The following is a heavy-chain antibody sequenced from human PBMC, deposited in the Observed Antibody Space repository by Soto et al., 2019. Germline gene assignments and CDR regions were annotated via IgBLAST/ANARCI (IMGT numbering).Heavy chain of an antibody. Sequence: QVQLQESGPGLVKPSETLSLTCTVSGGSISGYYWSWIRQSPEQGLEWIGHVYYSGSTKYNPALKSRGTISVDTSKNQFSLNLRSVSAADTAVYYCAMTVTTLCHWFDPWGQGILVTVSS. J-gene: IGHJ5*02. D-gene: IGHD4-4*01. CDR1: GGSISGYY. V-gene: IGHV4-59*08. CDR3: AMTVTTLCHWFDP. CDR2: VYYSGST.